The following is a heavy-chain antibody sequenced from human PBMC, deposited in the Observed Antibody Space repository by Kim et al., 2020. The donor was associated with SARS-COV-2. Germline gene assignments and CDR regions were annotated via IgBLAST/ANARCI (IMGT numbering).Heavy chain of an antibody. D-gene: IGHD6-13*01. CDR3: SRAVRSCWDISDAFDI. CDR2: IGNAGGT. CDR1: GFTFSSYG. J-gene: IGHJ3*02. V-gene: IGHV3-13*01. Sequence: GGSLRLSCAASGFTFSSYGMHWVRQATGKGLEWVSAIGNAGGTYYPGALKDRCTISTENTTNSLYLQINNLMAGDAAVLYCSRAVRSCWDISDAFDIWG.